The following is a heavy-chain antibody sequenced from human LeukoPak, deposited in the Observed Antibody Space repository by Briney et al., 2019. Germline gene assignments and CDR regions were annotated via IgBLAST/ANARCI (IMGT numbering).Heavy chain of an antibody. J-gene: IGHJ4*02. CDR3: AREGGFYRPLDY. V-gene: IGHV4-4*02. CDR1: GGSVINTNW. D-gene: IGHD3-3*01. CDR2: VHLDGRT. Sequence: SETLSLTCGVSGGSVINTNWWTWVRQPPGKGLEWIGEVHLDGRTNYIPSLESRLTMSVDVSENQVSLKLTSVTAADTAVYYCAREGGFYRPLDYSGQGTLVTVSS.